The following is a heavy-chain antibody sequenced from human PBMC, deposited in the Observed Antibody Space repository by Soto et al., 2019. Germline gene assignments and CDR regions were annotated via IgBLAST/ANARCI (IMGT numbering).Heavy chain of an antibody. CDR2: ISGSGGST. Sequence: GGSLRLSCAASGFTFSSYAMSWVRQAPGKGLEWVSAISGSGGSTYYADSVKGRLTISRDNSKNTLYLQMNSLRAEDTAVYYCAKVLRGKWLLLRYFDYWGQGTLVTVSS. J-gene: IGHJ4*02. CDR3: AKVLRGKWLLLRYFDY. V-gene: IGHV3-23*01. CDR1: GFTFSSYA. D-gene: IGHD3-22*01.